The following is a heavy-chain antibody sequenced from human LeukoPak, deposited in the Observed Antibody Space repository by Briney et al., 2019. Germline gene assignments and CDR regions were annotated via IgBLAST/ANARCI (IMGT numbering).Heavy chain of an antibody. J-gene: IGHJ3*02. CDR1: GFTFTSSA. V-gene: IGHV1-58*01. D-gene: IGHD1-1*01. CDR3: APNWNDAGSDAFDI. CDR2: IVVCSGNT. Sequence: SVKVSCKASGFTFTSSAVQWVRQARGQRLEWIGWIVVCSGNTNYAQKFQERVTITRDMSTSTAYMELSSLRSEDTAVYYCAPNWNDAGSDAFDIWGQGTMVTVSS.